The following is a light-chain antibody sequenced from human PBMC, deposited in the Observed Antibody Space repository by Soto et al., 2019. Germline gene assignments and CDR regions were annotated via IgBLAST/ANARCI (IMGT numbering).Light chain of an antibody. CDR2: GAS. CDR3: QQYDSTPPT. Sequence: DIVLTQSPCTLSLSPGERATLSCRASQSVNSNYVAWYQRQPGQAPRLLIYGASNRATDLPYRCSASASGKYFPLTSTRLEADDVAVYYCQQYDSTPPTFGQGTKVEVK. CDR1: QSVNSNY. V-gene: IGKV3-20*01. J-gene: IGKJ1*01.